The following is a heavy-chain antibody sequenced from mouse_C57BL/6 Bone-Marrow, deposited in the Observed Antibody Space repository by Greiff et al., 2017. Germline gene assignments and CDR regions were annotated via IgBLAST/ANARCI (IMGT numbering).Heavy chain of an antibody. J-gene: IGHJ4*01. CDR3: ARHSMVTTTGYYAMDY. D-gene: IGHD2-2*01. Sequence: EVQLVESGGDLVKPGGSLKLSCAASGFTFSSYGMSWVRQTPDKRLEWVATISSGGSYTYYPDSVKGRFTISRDNAKNTLYLQMSSLKSEDTAMYYCARHSMVTTTGYYAMDYWGQGTSVTVSS. CDR2: ISSGGSYT. CDR1: GFTFSSYG. V-gene: IGHV5-6*01.